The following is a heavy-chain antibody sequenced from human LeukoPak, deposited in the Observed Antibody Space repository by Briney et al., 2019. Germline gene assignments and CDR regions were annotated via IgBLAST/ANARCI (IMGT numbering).Heavy chain of an antibody. CDR1: GYTFTSYD. V-gene: IGHV1-8*01. J-gene: IGHJ4*02. CDR3: ARLRGGPHIGSYGYYVDY. CDR2: MNPNSGNT. D-gene: IGHD5-18*01. Sequence: ASVEVSCKASGYTFTSYDINWGRQATGQGLEWMGWMNPNSGNTGYAQKFQGRVTMTRNTSISTAYMELSSLRSEDTAVYYCARLRGGPHIGSYGYYVDYWGQGTLVTVSS.